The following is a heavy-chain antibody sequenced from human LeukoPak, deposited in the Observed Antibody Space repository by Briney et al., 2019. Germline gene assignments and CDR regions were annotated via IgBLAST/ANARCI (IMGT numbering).Heavy chain of an antibody. V-gene: IGHV3-74*01. Sequence: PGGSLRLSCAASGFAFSSYWLHWVRQAPGKGLVWVSRVNSDGSSTNYADSVEGRFTVSRDNAKNSLYLQMNSLRAEDMALYYCAKAPSGSYYGHYFDYWGQGTLVTVSS. D-gene: IGHD1-26*01. CDR3: AKAPSGSYYGHYFDY. J-gene: IGHJ4*02. CDR2: VNSDGSST. CDR1: GFAFSSYW.